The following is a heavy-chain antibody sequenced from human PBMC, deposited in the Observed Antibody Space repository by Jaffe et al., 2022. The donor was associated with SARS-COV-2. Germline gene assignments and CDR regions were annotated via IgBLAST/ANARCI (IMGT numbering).Heavy chain of an antibody. J-gene: IGHJ6*03. CDR3: ARDRYVSGSYYKPDYYYYYFMDV. CDR2: IYSGGRT. Sequence: EVQLVETGGGLIQPGGSLRLSCAASGFTVSTNYMTWVRQAPGKGLEWVSIIYSGGRTFYADSVKGRFTISRDSSKNTLYLHMNSLRAEDTAVYYCARDRYVSGSYYKPDYYYYYFMDVWGKGTTVTVSS. D-gene: IGHD3-10*01. CDR1: GFTVSTNY. V-gene: IGHV3-53*02.